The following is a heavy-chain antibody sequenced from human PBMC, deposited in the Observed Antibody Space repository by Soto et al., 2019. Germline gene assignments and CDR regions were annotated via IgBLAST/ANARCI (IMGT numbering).Heavy chain of an antibody. CDR3: AHIMVRGVIQYFDL. CDR1: GFSLSTSGVG. Sequence: SGPTLVKPTQTLTLTCTFSGFSLSTSGVGVGWIRQPPGKALEWLALIYWNDDKRYSPSLKSRLTITKDTSKNQVVLTMTNMDPVDTATYYCAHIMVRGVIQYFDLWGRGTLVTVSS. D-gene: IGHD3-10*01. V-gene: IGHV2-5*01. CDR2: IYWNDDK. J-gene: IGHJ2*01.